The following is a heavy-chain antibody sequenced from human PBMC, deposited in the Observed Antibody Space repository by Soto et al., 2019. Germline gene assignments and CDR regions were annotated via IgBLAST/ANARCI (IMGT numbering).Heavy chain of an antibody. D-gene: IGHD3-10*01. CDR2: ISSSSSYI. Sequence: EVQLVESGGGLVKPGGSLRLSCAASGFTFSSYSMNWVRQAPGKGLEWVSSISSSSSYIYYADSVKGRFTISRDNDNNSLYLQMNSLRAEDTAGYYCARGDPMWFGVGYFDYWGQGTLVTVSS. CDR1: GFTFSSYS. J-gene: IGHJ4*02. V-gene: IGHV3-21*01. CDR3: ARGDPMWFGVGYFDY.